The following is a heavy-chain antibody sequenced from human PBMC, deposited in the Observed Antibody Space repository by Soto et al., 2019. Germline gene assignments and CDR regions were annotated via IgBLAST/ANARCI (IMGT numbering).Heavy chain of an antibody. CDR3: ASHGDYWSPFDY. Sequence: GGSLRLSCAASGFTFSSYAMSWVRQAPGKGLEWVSAISGSGGSTYYADSVKGRFTISRDNSKNTLYLQMNSLRAEDTAVCYCASHGDYWSPFDYWGQGTLVTVSS. CDR2: ISGSGGST. CDR1: GFTFSSYA. V-gene: IGHV3-23*01. D-gene: IGHD4-17*01. J-gene: IGHJ4*02.